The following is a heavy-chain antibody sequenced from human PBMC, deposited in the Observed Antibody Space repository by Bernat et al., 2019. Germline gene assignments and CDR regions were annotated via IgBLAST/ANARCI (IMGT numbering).Heavy chain of an antibody. CDR2: INHSGST. V-gene: IGHV4-34*01. Sequence: QVQLQQWGAGLLKPSETLSLTCAVYGGSFSGYYWSWIRQPPGKGLEWSGEINHSGSTNYNPSLKSRVTISVDTSKNQFSLKLSSVTAADTAVYYCAREPLRGYCSSTSCYRRWFDPWGQGTLVTVSS. D-gene: IGHD2-2*01. CDR3: AREPLRGYCSSTSCYRRWFDP. CDR1: GGSFSGYY. J-gene: IGHJ5*02.